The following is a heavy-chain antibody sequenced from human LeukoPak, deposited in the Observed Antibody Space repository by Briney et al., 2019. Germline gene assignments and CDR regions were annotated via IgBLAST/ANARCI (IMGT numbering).Heavy chain of an antibody. CDR3: ARSLATCDFRTPQHYGMDV. CDR1: GGTFSSYA. Sequence: SVKVSCKASGGTFSSYAISWVRQAPGQGLEWMGKIIPILGIANYAQKFQGRVPITADKSTSTAYRELSSLRSEDTAVYYCARSLATCDFRTPQHYGMDVWGQGTTVTVSS. D-gene: IGHD2-15*01. V-gene: IGHV1-69*04. CDR2: IIPILGIA. J-gene: IGHJ6*02.